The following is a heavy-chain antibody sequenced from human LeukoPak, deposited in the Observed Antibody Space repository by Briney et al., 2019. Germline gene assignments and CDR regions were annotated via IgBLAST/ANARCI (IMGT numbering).Heavy chain of an antibody. Sequence: PGGSLTLSCAASGFTFSSYWMHWVRQAPGKGLVWVSRINSDGSSTSYADSVKGRFTISRGNAKNTLYLQMNSLRAEDTAVYYCARDREGGSTSCYHAWGQGTLVTVSS. V-gene: IGHV3-74*01. CDR1: GFTFSSYW. CDR3: ARDREGGSTSCYHA. J-gene: IGHJ5*02. CDR2: INSDGSST. D-gene: IGHD2-2*01.